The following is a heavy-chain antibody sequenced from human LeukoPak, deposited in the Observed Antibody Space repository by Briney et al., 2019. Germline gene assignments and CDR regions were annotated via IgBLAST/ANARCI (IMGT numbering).Heavy chain of an antibody. Sequence: SETLSLTCTVSGGSISSGGYYWSWIRQHPGKGLEWIGYIYYSGSTYYNPSLKSRVTISVDTSKNQFSLKLSSVTAADTAVYYCARTRITMVRGGYFDYWGQGALVTVSS. CDR1: GGSISSGGYY. V-gene: IGHV4-31*03. CDR3: ARTRITMVRGGYFDY. J-gene: IGHJ4*02. D-gene: IGHD3-10*01. CDR2: IYYSGST.